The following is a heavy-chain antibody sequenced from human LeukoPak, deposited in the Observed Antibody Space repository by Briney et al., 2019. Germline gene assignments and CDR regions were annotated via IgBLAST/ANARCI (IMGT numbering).Heavy chain of an antibody. Sequence: GGSPRLSCAASGFTFSSYSMNWVRQAPGKGLEWVSSISGSTSYIYYADSVKGRFTMSRDNAKNSQYLQMNSLRAEDTAVYYCAREPRTMIMPERYFDYWGQGTLVTVSS. J-gene: IGHJ4*02. CDR2: ISGSTSYI. CDR1: GFTFSSYS. V-gene: IGHV3-21*01. CDR3: AREPRTMIMPERYFDY. D-gene: IGHD3-22*01.